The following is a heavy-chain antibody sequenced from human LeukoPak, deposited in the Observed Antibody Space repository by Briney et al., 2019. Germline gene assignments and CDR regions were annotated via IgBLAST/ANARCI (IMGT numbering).Heavy chain of an antibody. D-gene: IGHD7-27*01. Sequence: PGGSLRLSCAVSGFTFSIFAMYWVRQAPGKGLEWVAVISYDGSNEHHTDSVKGRFTISRDNSKNTLYLQMNSLRREDTAVYYCARENAPGAEVANIDYWGQGTLVTVSS. V-gene: IGHV3-30*04. CDR2: ISYDGSNE. CDR3: ARENAPGAEVANIDY. J-gene: IGHJ4*02. CDR1: GFTFSIFA.